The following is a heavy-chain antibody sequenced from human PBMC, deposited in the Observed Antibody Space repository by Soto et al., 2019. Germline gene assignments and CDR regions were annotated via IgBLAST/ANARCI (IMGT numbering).Heavy chain of an antibody. D-gene: IGHD6-6*01. CDR1: GYSFTSYW. V-gene: IGHV5-10-1*01. CDR3: ARHNVYSRSPSYYYYGMDV. J-gene: IGHJ6*02. CDR2: IDPSDSYT. Sequence: ESQKISCKGSGYSFTSYWISWVRQMPGKGLEWMGRIDPSDSYTNYSPSFQGHVTISADKSISTAYLQWSSLKASDTAMYYCARHNVYSRSPSYYYYGMDVWGQGTTVTVSS.